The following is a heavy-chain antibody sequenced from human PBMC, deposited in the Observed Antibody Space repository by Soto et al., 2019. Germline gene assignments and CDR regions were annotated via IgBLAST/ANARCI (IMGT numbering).Heavy chain of an antibody. CDR1: GFTFSSYG. CDR2: ISYDGSNK. CDR3: AKDREDSIYCSSTSCRDY. V-gene: IGHV3-30*18. J-gene: IGHJ4*02. D-gene: IGHD2-2*01. Sequence: GGSLRLSCAASGFTFSSYGMHWVRQAPGKGLEWVAVISYDGSNKYYADSVKGRFTISRDNSKNTLYLQMNSLRAEDTAVYYCAKDREDSIYCSSTSCRDYWGQGTLVTVSS.